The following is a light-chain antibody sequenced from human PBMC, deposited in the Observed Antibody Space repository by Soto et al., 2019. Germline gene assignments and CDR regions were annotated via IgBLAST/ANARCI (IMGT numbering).Light chain of an antibody. J-gene: IGKJ2*01. CDR1: QSIGRW. CDR3: QQYITYMGYT. Sequence: DVQMTQSPSTLSASVGDRVTITCRASQSIGRWLAWYQQSPGKAPKLLIYAASNLQSGVPSRFSGSGFGTEFTLTISSLQPDDFATYYCQQYITYMGYTFGQGTKLEIK. V-gene: IGKV1-5*03. CDR2: AAS.